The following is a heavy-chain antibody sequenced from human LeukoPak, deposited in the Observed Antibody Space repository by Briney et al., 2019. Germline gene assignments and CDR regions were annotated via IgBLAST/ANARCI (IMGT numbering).Heavy chain of an antibody. V-gene: IGHV1-69*06. CDR3: ARDLGELSPNWFDP. CDR2: IIPIFGTA. J-gene: IGHJ5*02. CDR1: GGTFSSYA. D-gene: IGHD3-16*02. Sequence: SVKVSCKASGGTFSSYAISWVRQAPGQGLEWMGGIIPIFGTANYAQKFQGRVTITADKSTSTAYMELSSLRSEDTAVYYCARDLGELSPNWFDPWGQGTLVTVSS.